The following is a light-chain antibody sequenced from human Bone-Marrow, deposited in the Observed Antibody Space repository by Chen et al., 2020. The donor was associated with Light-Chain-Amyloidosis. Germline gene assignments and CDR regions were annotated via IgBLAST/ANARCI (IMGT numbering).Light chain of an antibody. J-gene: IGKJ3*01. CDR3: HQANTFPFT. Sequence: DVQMTQSPSSVSASVGDRVTITCRASQDIHTWLAWYQKKPGKAPKLLIYDSSRLESGVPSRFSGSGSGTDFTLTISNLQPEDFASYYCHQANTFPFTFGPGTKVDI. CDR2: DSS. V-gene: IGKV1-12*01. CDR1: QDIHTW.